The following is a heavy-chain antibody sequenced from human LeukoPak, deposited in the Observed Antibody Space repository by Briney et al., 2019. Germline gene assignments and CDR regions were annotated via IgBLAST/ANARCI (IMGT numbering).Heavy chain of an antibody. CDR1: GFTFSSYA. CDR2: ISYDGSNK. D-gene: IGHD5-18*01. CDR3: ARDWSPDADTATA. Sequence: GGSLRLSCAASGFTFSSYAMHWVRQAPGKGLEWVAVISYDGSNKYYADSVKGRFTISRDNSKNTLYLQMNSLRAEDTAVYYCARDWSPDADTATAWGQGTLVTVSS. V-gene: IGHV3-30-3*01. J-gene: IGHJ5*02.